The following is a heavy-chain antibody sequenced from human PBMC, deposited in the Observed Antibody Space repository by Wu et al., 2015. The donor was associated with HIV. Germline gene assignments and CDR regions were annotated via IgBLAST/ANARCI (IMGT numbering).Heavy chain of an antibody. CDR1: GYTFTSYD. D-gene: IGHD4-11*01. CDR2: MNPNSGNT. J-gene: IGHJ6*03. CDR3: ARFGPLTVTPGGDYYYYMDV. Sequence: QVQLVQSGAEVKKPGASVKVSCKASGYTFTSYDINWVRQATGQGLEWMGWMNPNSGNTGYAQKFQGRVTITRNTSISTAYMELSSLRSEDTAVYYCARFGPLTVTPGGDYYYYMDVWGKGTTVTVSS. V-gene: IGHV1-8*03.